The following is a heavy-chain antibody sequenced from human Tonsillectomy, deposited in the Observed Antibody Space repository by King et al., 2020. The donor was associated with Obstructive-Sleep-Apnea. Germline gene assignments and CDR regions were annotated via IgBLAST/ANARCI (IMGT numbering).Heavy chain of an antibody. Sequence: VQLVESGGGLVQPGGSLRLSCAASGFTFSSYAMSWVRQSPGKGREWVSAISGSGGSTYYADSVKGRVTLSRDNSKNNLYLQMNSLRAGDTAVFYCAKDWGWYYYDSSGYPRGPYYAFDIWGQGTMVTVSS. CDR2: ISGSGGST. CDR3: AKDWGWYYYDSSGYPRGPYYAFDI. V-gene: IGHV3-23*04. J-gene: IGHJ3*02. CDR1: GFTFSSYA. D-gene: IGHD3-22*01.